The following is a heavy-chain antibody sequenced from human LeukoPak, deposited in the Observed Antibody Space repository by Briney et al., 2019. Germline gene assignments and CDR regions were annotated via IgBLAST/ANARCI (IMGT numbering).Heavy chain of an antibody. CDR1: GFTFSSYS. V-gene: IGHV3-21*01. J-gene: IGHJ4*02. CDR3: ASWEMLTNFDY. CDR2: ISSSSSYI. D-gene: IGHD1-26*01. Sequence: GGSLRHSCAASGFTFSSYSMNWVRQAPGKGLEWVSSISSSSSYIYYADSVKGRFTISRDNAKNSLYLQMNSLRAEDTAVYYCASWEMLTNFDYWGQGTLVTVSS.